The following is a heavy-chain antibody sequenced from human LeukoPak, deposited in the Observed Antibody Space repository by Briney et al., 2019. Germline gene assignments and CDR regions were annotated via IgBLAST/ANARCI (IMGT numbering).Heavy chain of an antibody. Sequence: MPSETLSLTCTVSGGSISSYYWSWIRQPPGKGLEWIGYIYYSGSTNYNPSLESRVTISMDTSKNQFSLKLTSVTAADTAVYYCARYGYSSGFYSFDYWGQGTLVTVSS. CDR2: IYYSGST. CDR3: ARYGYSSGFYSFDY. J-gene: IGHJ4*02. V-gene: IGHV4-59*01. D-gene: IGHD6-19*01. CDR1: GGSISSYY.